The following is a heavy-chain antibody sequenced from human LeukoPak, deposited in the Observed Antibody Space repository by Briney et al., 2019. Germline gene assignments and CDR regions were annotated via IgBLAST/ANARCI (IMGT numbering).Heavy chain of an antibody. CDR3: ARTYVVVIALNWFDP. V-gene: IGHV4-34*01. CDR2: INHSGST. CDR1: GGSFSGYY. J-gene: IGHJ5*02. D-gene: IGHD2-21*01. Sequence: SETLSLTCAVHGGSFSGYYWSWIRQPPGKGLEWIGEINHSGSTNYNPSLKSRVTISVDTSKNQFSLKLSSVTAADTAVYYCARTYVVVIALNWFDPWGQGTLVTVSS.